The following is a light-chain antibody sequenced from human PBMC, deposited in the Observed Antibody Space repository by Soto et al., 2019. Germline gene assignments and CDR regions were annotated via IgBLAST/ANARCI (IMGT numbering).Light chain of an antibody. V-gene: IGKV1-5*01. CDR2: DAS. Sequence: DIQMTQSPSTLSASVGDRFTITCRASQIISSWLAWYQQKPWKAPKLLIYDASSLESGVPLRFSGSGSGTEFTLTIRSLQPDDFATYYCQQYNSYSPVTFGQGTKGDIK. J-gene: IGKJ1*01. CDR1: QIISSW. CDR3: QQYNSYSPVT.